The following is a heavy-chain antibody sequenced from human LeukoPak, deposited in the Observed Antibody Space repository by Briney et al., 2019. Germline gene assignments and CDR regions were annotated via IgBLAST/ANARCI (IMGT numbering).Heavy chain of an antibody. CDR1: GGSISSSSYY. CDR2: IYYSGST. V-gene: IGHV4-39*01. J-gene: IGHJ3*02. Sequence: KTSEILSLTCTVSGGSISSSSYYWGWIRQPPGKGLEWIGSIYYSGSTYYNPSLKSRVTISVDTSKNQFSLKLSSVTAADTAVYYCARRQGGWYGDAFDIWGQGTMVTVSS. CDR3: ARRQGGWYGDAFDI. D-gene: IGHD6-19*01.